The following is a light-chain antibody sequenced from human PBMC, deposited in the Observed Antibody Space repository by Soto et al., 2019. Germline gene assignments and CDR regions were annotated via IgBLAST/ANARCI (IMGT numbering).Light chain of an antibody. CDR2: CAS. V-gene: IGKV3-15*01. J-gene: IGKJ3*01. CDR1: QSVSSN. CDR3: QQYGSSIFT. Sequence: EIVMTQSPATLSVSPGERATLSCRASQSVSSNLAWYQQKPGQAPRLLIYCASTRATGIPARFSGSGSGTDFTLTISRLEPEDFAVYYCQQYGSSIFTFGPGTKVDIK.